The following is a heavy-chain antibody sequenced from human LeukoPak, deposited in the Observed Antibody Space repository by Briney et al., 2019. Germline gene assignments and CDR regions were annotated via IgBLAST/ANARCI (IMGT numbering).Heavy chain of an antibody. V-gene: IGHV4-59*01. CDR3: ASRDCSSTSCHEGYNWFDP. CDR1: GGSISSYY. Sequence: KTSETLSLTCTVSGGSISSYYWSWIRQPPGKGLEWIGNIYYSGSTNCNPSLKSRVTISVDTSKNQFSLKLSSVTAADTAVYYCASRDCSSTSCHEGYNWFDPWGQGILVSVSS. J-gene: IGHJ5*02. D-gene: IGHD2-2*01. CDR2: IYYSGST.